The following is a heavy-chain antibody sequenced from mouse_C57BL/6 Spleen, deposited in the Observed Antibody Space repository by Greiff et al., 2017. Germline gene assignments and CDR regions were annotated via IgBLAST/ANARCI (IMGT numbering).Heavy chain of an antibody. CDR2: MYPGSGST. J-gene: IGHJ2*01. Sequence: QVQLQQPGAELVKPGASVKMSCKATGYNFPSYWLTWVKQRPGQGLEWNGDMYPGSGSTNYTEKFKSKATLTVDTSYSTAYMQLSSLTSEDSAVYCCARGGYYFDYWGQGTTLTVSS. V-gene: IGHV1-55*01. CDR1: GYNFPSYW. CDR3: ARGGYYFDY.